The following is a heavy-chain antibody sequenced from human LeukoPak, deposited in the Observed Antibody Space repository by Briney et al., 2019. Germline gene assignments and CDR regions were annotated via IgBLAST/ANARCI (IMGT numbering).Heavy chain of an antibody. CDR3: ARGTPSSSGWLYYGMDV. CDR2: ISYDGSNK. D-gene: IGHD6-19*01. V-gene: IGHV3-30-3*01. CDR1: GFTFSTHA. Sequence: PGGSLRLSCAASGFTFSTHAMSWVRQAPGKGLEWVAVISYDGSNKYYADSVKGRFTISRDNSKNTLYLQMNSLRAEDTAVYYCARGTPSSSGWLYYGMDVWGQGTTVTVSS. J-gene: IGHJ6*02.